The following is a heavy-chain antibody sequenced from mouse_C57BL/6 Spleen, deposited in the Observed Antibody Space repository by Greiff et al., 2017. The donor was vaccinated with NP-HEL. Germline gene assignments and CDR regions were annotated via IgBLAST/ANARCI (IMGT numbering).Heavy chain of an antibody. CDR1: GYSFTGYY. J-gene: IGHJ3*01. V-gene: IGHV1-42*01. Sequence: EVHLVESGPELVKPGASVKISCKASGYSFTGYYMNWVKQSPEKSLEWIGEINPSTGGTTYNQKFKAKATLTVDKSSSTAYMQLKSLTSEDSAVYYCARYDYAVAYWGQGTLVTVSA. CDR2: INPSTGGT. CDR3: ARYDYAVAY. D-gene: IGHD2-4*01.